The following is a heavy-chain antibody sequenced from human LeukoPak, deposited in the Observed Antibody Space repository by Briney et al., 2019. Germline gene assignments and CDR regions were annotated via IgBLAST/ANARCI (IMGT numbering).Heavy chain of an antibody. J-gene: IGHJ6*02. CDR3: ARTAPGIAAVYYYYYYGMDV. CDR1: GYTFTSYG. V-gene: IGHV1-18*01. CDR2: ISAYNGNT. D-gene: IGHD6-13*01. Sequence: ASVKVSCKASGYTFTSYGISWVRQAPGQGLEWMGWISAYNGNTNYAQELQGRVTMTTDTSTSTAYMELRSLRSDDTAVYYCARTAPGIAAVYYYYYYGMDVWGQGTTVTVSS.